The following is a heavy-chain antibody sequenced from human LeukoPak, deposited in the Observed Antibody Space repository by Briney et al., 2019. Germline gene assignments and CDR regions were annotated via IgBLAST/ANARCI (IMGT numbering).Heavy chain of an antibody. Sequence: GGSLRLSCAASGFSVSSNYMSWVRQAPGKGLEWVSVIYSGRTTYYADSVKGRFTISRDNSKNTLYLQMNSLRAEDTAVYYCAKDQATTIRASFDYWGQGTLVTVSS. V-gene: IGHV3-53*05. J-gene: IGHJ4*02. CDR2: IYSGRTT. CDR1: GFSVSSNY. CDR3: AKDQATTIRASFDY. D-gene: IGHD5-12*01.